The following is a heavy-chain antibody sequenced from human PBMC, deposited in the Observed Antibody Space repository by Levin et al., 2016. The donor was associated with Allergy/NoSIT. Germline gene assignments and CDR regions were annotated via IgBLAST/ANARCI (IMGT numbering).Heavy chain of an antibody. Sequence: GESLKISCAASGFTFSSYAMHWVRQAPGKGLEWVAVISYDGSNKYYADSVKGRFTISRDNSKNTLYLQMNSLRAEDTAVYYCARDTDSSGYSPSWYYYYGMDVWGQGTTVTVSS. CDR3: ARDTDSSGYSPSWYYYYGMDV. J-gene: IGHJ6*02. V-gene: IGHV3-30*04. CDR2: ISYDGSNK. D-gene: IGHD3-22*01. CDR1: GFTFSSYA.